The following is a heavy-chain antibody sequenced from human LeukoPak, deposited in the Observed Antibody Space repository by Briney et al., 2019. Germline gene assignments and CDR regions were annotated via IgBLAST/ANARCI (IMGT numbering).Heavy chain of an antibody. Sequence: GGSLRLSCVDSGFTFNSYWMSWVRQAPGKGLEWVANIKGDGSIKTYMDSVKGRFTISRDNTRNSLYLQMDSLRDEDTAVYYCARGATADTRHLDYWGQGTLVTVSP. CDR1: GFTFNSYW. CDR2: IKGDGSIK. D-gene: IGHD2-21*02. V-gene: IGHV3-7*02. CDR3: ARGATADTRHLDY. J-gene: IGHJ4*02.